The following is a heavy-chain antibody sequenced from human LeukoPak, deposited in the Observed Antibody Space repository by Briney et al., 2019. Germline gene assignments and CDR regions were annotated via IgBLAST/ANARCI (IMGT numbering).Heavy chain of an antibody. CDR3: ASAGGSSMALRFRWFDP. CDR1: GFTFSSYA. CDR2: ISGSGGST. V-gene: IGHV3-23*01. J-gene: IGHJ5*02. D-gene: IGHD6-6*01. Sequence: GGSLRLSCAASGFTFSSYAMSWVRQAPGKGLEWVSGISGSGGSTYYADSVKGRFTISRDNSKNTLYLQMNSLRAEDTALYYCASAGGSSMALRFRWFDPWGQGTLVTVSS.